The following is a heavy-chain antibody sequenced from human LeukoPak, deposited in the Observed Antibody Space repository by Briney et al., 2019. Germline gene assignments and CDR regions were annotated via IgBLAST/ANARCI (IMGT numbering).Heavy chain of an antibody. D-gene: IGHD4-17*01. CDR1: GGTFSSYA. J-gene: IGHJ4*02. Sequence: ASVKVSCKASGGTFSSYAISWVRQAPGQGLEWMGGIIPIFGTANYAQKFQGRVTITADESTSTAYMELSSLRSEDTAVYYCARSRPWRDYGDLRNGGSFDYWGQGTLVTVPS. CDR3: ARSRPWRDYGDLRNGGSFDY. V-gene: IGHV1-69*13. CDR2: IIPIFGTA.